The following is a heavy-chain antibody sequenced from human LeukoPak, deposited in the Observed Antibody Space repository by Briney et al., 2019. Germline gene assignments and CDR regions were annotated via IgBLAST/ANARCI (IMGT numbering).Heavy chain of an antibody. CDR3: ARDYYGSGSYSNFDY. CDR2: IIPIFGTA. Sequence: SVKVSCKASGGTFSSYAISWVRQAPGQGLEWMGGIIPIFGTANYAQKFQGRVTITADESTSTAYMELSSLRSEDTAVYYCARDYYGSGSYSNFDYWGQGTLVTVSS. CDR1: GGTFSSYA. V-gene: IGHV1-69*13. J-gene: IGHJ4*02. D-gene: IGHD3-10*01.